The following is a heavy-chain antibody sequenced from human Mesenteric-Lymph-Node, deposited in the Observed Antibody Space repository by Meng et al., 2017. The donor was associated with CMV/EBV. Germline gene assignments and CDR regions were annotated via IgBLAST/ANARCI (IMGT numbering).Heavy chain of an antibody. Sequence: ASVKVSCKASGYTFTGYYMHWVRQAPGQGLEWMGWISNSGATNYAQKFQGRVSMTRDTSITTAYMELKWLTSNDTAVYYCARDQGFSWYPADYWGQGTLVTVSS. V-gene: IGHV1-2*02. CDR3: ARDQGFSWYPADY. CDR2: ISNSGAT. J-gene: IGHJ4*02. CDR1: GYTFTGYY. D-gene: IGHD6-13*01.